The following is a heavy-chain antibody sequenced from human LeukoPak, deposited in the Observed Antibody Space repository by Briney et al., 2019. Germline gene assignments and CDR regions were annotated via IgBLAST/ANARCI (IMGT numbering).Heavy chain of an antibody. V-gene: IGHV1-2*06. CDR2: INPNSGGT. CDR1: GYTFTGYY. D-gene: IGHD6-13*01. J-gene: IGHJ6*02. Sequence: GASVKVSCKASGYTFTGYYMHWVRQAPGQGLEWMGRINPNSGGTNYAQKLQGRITMTRDTSISTAYMELSRLRSDDTAVYYCARSDSSSWSRRLHYYYGMDVWGQGTTVTVSS. CDR3: ARSDSSSWSRRLHYYYGMDV.